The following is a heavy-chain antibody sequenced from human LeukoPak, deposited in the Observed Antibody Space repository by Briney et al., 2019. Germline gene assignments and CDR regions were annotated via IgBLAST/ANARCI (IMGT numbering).Heavy chain of an antibody. CDR3: ARVTGSYYYYYYMDV. D-gene: IGHD3-10*01. V-gene: IGHV4-39*07. J-gene: IGHJ6*03. CDR2: IYYSGST. CDR1: GGSISSSSYY. Sequence: SETLSLTCTVSGGSISSSSYYWGWIRQPPGKGLEWIGSIYYSGSTYYNPSLKSRVTISVDTSKNQFSLKLSSVTAADTAVYYCARVTGSYYYYYYMDVWGKGTTVTVSS.